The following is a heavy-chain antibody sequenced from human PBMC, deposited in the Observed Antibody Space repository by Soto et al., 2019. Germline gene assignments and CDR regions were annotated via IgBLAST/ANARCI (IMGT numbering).Heavy chain of an antibody. CDR2: INPSGGST. Sequence: ASVKVSCKASGYTFTSYYMHWVRQAPGQGLEWMGIINPSGGSTSYAQKFQGRVTMTRDTSTSTVYMELSSLRSEDTAVYYCARPGGCSGGSCYPDDYYYGMDVWGQGTTVTVSS. CDR1: GYTFTSYY. D-gene: IGHD2-15*01. CDR3: ARPGGCSGGSCYPDDYYYGMDV. J-gene: IGHJ6*02. V-gene: IGHV1-46*01.